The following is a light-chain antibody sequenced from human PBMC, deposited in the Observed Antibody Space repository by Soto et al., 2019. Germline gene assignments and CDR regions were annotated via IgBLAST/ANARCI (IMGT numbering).Light chain of an antibody. V-gene: IGLV2-14*01. CDR2: DVV. CDR3: CSYASTMTNV. J-gene: IGLJ1*01. Sequence: HSALTRPAYVSGAAVQAITISCTGTSSDGGGYNYVSWYQQRPGKAPKLIIYDVVDRPSGVSYRFSGSKSGNTASLTISVLQAAAEADYLCCSYASTMTNVFGSGTKVTVL. CDR1: SSDGGGYNY.